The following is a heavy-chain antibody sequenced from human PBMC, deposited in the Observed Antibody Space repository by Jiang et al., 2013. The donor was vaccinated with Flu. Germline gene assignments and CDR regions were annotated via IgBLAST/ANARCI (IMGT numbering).Heavy chain of an antibody. Sequence: VQLVESGPGLVKPSQTLSLTCTVSGGSISSGDYYWSWIRQPPGKGLEWIGYIYYSGSTYYNPSLKSRVTISVDTSKNQFSLKLSSVTAADTAVYYCASQVVPAAMPLDYWGQGTLVTVSS. J-gene: IGHJ4*02. V-gene: IGHV4-30-4*08. CDR3: ASQVVPAAMPLDY. D-gene: IGHD2-2*01. CDR2: IYYSGST. CDR1: GGSISSGDYY.